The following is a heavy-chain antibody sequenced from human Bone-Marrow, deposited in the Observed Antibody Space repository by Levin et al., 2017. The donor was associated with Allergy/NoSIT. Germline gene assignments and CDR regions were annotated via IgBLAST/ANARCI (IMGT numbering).Heavy chain of an antibody. Sequence: GGSLRLSCAASGFTVSSNYMSWVRQAPGKGLEWVSVIYSGGDTKYTESVKGRFSISRDTSKNTLYLQMTSLRVEDTAVYYCAKCNGWYRKGYFDIWGRGSLVTVSS. V-gene: IGHV3-53*01. CDR3: AKCNGWYRKGYFDI. CDR2: IYSGGDT. D-gene: IGHD6-19*01. J-gene: IGHJ2*01. CDR1: GFTVSSNY.